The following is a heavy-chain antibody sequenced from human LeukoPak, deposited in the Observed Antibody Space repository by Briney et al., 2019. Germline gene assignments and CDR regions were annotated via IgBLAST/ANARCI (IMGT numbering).Heavy chain of an antibody. V-gene: IGHV1-69*13. CDR3: AMYYDFWSGYPLPYYYYMDV. CDR2: IIPIFGTA. D-gene: IGHD3-3*01. Sequence: ASVKVSCKASGGTFSSYAISWVRQAPGQGLEWMGGIIPIFGTANYAQKFQGRVTITADESTSTAYMELSSLRSEDTAVYYCAMYYDFWSGYPLPYYYYMDVWGKGTTVTVSS. J-gene: IGHJ6*03. CDR1: GGTFSSYA.